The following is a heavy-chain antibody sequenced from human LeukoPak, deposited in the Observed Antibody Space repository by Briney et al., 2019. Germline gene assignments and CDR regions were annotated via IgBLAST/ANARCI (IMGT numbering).Heavy chain of an antibody. V-gene: IGHV4-39*01. CDR3: ARGESGYDC. CDR1: GGSISSSSYY. CDR2: IYYSGST. Sequence: PSEILSLTCTVSGGSISSSSYYWGWIRQPPGKGLQWIGNIYYSGSTYYNPSLKSRVTISVDTSKNQFSLKLSSVTAADTAVYYCARGESGYDCWGQGTLVTVSS. J-gene: IGHJ4*02. D-gene: IGHD5-12*01.